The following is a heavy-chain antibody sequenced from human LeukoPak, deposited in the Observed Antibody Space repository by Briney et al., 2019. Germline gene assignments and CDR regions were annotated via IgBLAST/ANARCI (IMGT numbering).Heavy chain of an antibody. CDR2: IKADGSEQ. V-gene: IGHV3-7*01. J-gene: IGHJ4*02. CDR3: ATDWRRGDWYFFFDY. CDR1: GFSFSNYW. Sequence: PGGSLRLSCAASGFSFSNYWVSWVRQAPGKGLEWVANIKADGSEQYYVDSVKGRFAISRDNAKNSVYLQMNSLRAEDTAVYYCATDWRRGDWYFFFDYWGQGTLVTVSS. D-gene: IGHD2-21*02.